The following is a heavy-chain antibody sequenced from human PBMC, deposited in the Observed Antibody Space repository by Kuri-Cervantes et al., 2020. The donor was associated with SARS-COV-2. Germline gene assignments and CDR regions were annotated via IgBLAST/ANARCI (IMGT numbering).Heavy chain of an antibody. CDR2: IYYTGDT. CDR3: AVSSPGDNYYFVDV. Sequence: SETLSLTCSVSGGSIRSSSFYWGWVRQPPGKGLEWIGSIYYTGDTFYNPSLKSRATIAIDTSRSQFSLKLSSVTAADTAVYSCAVSSPGDNYYFVDVWGKGATVTVSS. J-gene: IGHJ6*03. V-gene: IGHV4-39*01. CDR1: GGSIRSSSFY. D-gene: IGHD1-26*01.